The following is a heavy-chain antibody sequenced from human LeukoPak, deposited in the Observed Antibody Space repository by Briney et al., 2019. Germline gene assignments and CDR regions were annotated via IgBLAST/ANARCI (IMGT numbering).Heavy chain of an antibody. Sequence: GGSLRLSCAASGFTFSSYAMSWVRQAPGKGLEWVSGISGSGGSTYYADPVKGRFTISRDNSKNTLYLQMNSLRAEDTAVYYCAKSRAGYNSAADYWGQGTLVTVSS. CDR2: ISGSGGST. CDR3: AKSRAGYNSAADY. V-gene: IGHV3-23*01. D-gene: IGHD5-24*01. J-gene: IGHJ4*02. CDR1: GFTFSSYA.